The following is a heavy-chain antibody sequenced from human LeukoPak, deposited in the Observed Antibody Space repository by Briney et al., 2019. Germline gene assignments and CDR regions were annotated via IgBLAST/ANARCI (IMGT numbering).Heavy chain of an antibody. CDR2: ISAYNGNT. V-gene: IGHV1-18*01. D-gene: IGHD5-18*01. Sequence: WASVTVSCKASGYTFTSYGISWVRQDPGQGLEWMGWISAYNGNTNYAQKLQGRVTMTTDTSTSTAYMELRSLRSDDTAVYYCARTQPPVDTAMDRNWFDPWGQGTLVTVSS. J-gene: IGHJ5*02. CDR3: ARTQPPVDTAMDRNWFDP. CDR1: GYTFTSYG.